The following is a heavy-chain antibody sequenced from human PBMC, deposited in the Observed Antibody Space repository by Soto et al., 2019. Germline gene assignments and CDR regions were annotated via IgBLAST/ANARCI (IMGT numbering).Heavy chain of an antibody. CDR3: ARVATIGNYLYYFDY. CDR2: MNPNSGNT. V-gene: IGHV1-8*01. J-gene: IGHJ4*02. Sequence: GASVKVSCKASGYTFTSYDINWARQATGQGLEWMGWMNPNSGNTGYAQKFQGRVTMTRNTSISTAYMELSSLRSEDTAVYYCARVATIGNYLYYFDYWGQGTLVTVSS. CDR1: GYTFTSYD. D-gene: IGHD5-12*01.